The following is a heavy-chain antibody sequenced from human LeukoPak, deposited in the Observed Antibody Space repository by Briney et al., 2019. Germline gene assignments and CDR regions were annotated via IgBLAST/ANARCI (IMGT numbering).Heavy chain of an antibody. CDR1: GFTFSSYT. J-gene: IGHJ4*02. V-gene: IGHV3-23*01. Sequence: GGSLRLSCAASGFTFSSYTMSWVRQAPGKGLEWVSTITTSDGNTYYADSVKGRFTVSRDNSKNTLFLQMNSLRAEDTPVYYCEKDGGLWVSAPGGDSWGRGTLVTVSS. D-gene: IGHD3-16*01. CDR3: EKDGGLWVSAPGGDS. CDR2: ITTSDGNT.